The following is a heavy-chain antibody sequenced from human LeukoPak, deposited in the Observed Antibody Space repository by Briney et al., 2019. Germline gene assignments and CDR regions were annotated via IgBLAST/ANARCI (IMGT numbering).Heavy chain of an antibody. CDR2: ISGTGGRI. V-gene: IGHV3-23*01. CDR1: GITFSSYA. CDR3: AKDRYGDSGGYFDL. J-gene: IGHJ2*01. Sequence: GGSLRLSCAPSGITFSSYAMSWVRQAPGKGLEWVSAISGTGGRIYYGDSVKGRFTISRDNSKNTLYLRMNSLRAEDTAIYYCAKDRYGDSGGYFDLWGRGTLVTVSS. D-gene: IGHD4-17*01.